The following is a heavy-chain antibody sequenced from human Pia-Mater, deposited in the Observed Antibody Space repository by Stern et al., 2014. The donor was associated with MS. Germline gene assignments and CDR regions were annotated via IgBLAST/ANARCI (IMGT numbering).Heavy chain of an antibody. CDR1: GSTLTDFF. Sequence: QVQLGQSGAEVKKPGASGKVSCKVSGSTLTDFFMHWVRQPPGKGLEWMGGFDPEDGETIYAQNFQGRVTMTEDTSTDTAYMELSSLRSDDTAVYYCATDYNYWGQGTLVTVSS. D-gene: IGHD3-10*01. J-gene: IGHJ4*02. CDR2: FDPEDGET. V-gene: IGHV1-24*01. CDR3: ATDYNY.